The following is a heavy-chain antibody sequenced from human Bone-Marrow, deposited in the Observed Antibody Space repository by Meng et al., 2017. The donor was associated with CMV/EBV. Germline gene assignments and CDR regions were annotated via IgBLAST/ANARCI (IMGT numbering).Heavy chain of an antibody. D-gene: IGHD2-2*01. J-gene: IGHJ4*02. CDR3: AKDSRYCSSTSCYPDY. Sequence: GFTFSSYGMPWFLPAPGKGLALVAFLRSDASHQSSAASFKLLFTLSRDNSKNTLYLQMNSLRAEDTAVYYCAKDSRYCSSTSCYPDYWGQGTLVTVSS. CDR1: GFTFSSYG. V-gene: IGHV3-30*02. CDR2: LRSDASHQ.